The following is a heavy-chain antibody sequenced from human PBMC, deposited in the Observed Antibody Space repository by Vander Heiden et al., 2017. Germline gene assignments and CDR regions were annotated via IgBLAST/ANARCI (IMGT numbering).Heavy chain of an antibody. Sequence: EVQLLASGGGLVQPGGSLTLSCVASGFTFGSYAISWVRQAPGKGLEWVSGISGSGSSTYYADSVRGRFTISRDSSKTTVYLQMNTLRAEDTAVYYCARAVGWALRYYFDYWGQGTLVTVSS. D-gene: IGHD1-26*01. V-gene: IGHV3-23*01. CDR2: ISGSGSST. J-gene: IGHJ4*02. CDR1: GFTFGSYA. CDR3: ARAVGWALRYYFDY.